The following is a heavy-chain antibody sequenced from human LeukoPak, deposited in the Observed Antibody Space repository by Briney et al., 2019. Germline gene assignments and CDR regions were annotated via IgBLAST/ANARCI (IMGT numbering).Heavy chain of an antibody. CDR2: ISGSGSYI. CDR1: GITFSAYT. Sequence: GGALRLSCAASGITFSAYTMNWVRQAPGKGLEWVSSISGSGSYIFYADSVKGRFTISRDNAKNSLYLQMNSLRAEDTAVYYCASDRSLIASLYYFDNWGQGTLVTVSS. V-gene: IGHV3-21*01. J-gene: IGHJ4*02. CDR3: ASDRSLIASLYYFDN. D-gene: IGHD3-22*01.